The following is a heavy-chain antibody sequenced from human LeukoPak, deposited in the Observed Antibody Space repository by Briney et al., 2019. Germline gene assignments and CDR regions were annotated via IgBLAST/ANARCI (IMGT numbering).Heavy chain of an antibody. J-gene: IGHJ6*03. Sequence: SETLSLTCTVSGGSISSSSYYWGWIRQPPGEGLEWIGSIYYSGSTYYNPSLKSRVTISVDTSKNQFSLKLSSVTAADTAVYYCARVNYRAYYMDVWGKGTTVTVSS. V-gene: IGHV4-39*01. CDR2: IYYSGST. D-gene: IGHD4-11*01. CDR3: ARVNYRAYYMDV. CDR1: GGSISSSSYY.